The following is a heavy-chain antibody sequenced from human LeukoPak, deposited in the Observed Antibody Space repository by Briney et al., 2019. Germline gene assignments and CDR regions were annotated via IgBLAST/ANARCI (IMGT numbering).Heavy chain of an antibody. CDR1: GYTFTGYY. D-gene: IGHD6-13*01. CDR2: INPNSGGT. J-gene: IGHJ4*02. CDR3: ARGLYSSSRSELYY. V-gene: IGHV1-2*02. Sequence: ASVKVSCKASGYTFTGYYMHWVRQAPGQGLEWMGWINPNSGGTNYAQKFQGRVTMTRDTPISTAYMELSRLRSDDTAVYYCARGLYSSSRSELYYWGQGTLVTVSS.